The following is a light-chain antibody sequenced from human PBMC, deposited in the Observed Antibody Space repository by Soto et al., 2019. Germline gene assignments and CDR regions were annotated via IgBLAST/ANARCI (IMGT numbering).Light chain of an antibody. Sequence: QSVLTQPPSVSGSPGQSVTISCTGTSSDVGGYNYVSWYQQHPGKAPKLILYDVTERPSGVPDRFSGSKSGNTASLTISGLQDEDEADYHCCSYAGSYFFVFGTGTKLTVL. J-gene: IGLJ1*01. CDR3: CSYAGSYFFV. V-gene: IGLV2-11*01. CDR1: SSDVGGYNY. CDR2: DVT.